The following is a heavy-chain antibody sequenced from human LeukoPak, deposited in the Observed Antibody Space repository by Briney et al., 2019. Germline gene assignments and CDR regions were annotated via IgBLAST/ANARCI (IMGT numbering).Heavy chain of an antibody. CDR3: ARGRILTAYLGLDY. CDR1: GGSFSGYY. D-gene: IGHD3-9*01. Sequence: SETLSLTCAVYGGSFSGYYWSWIRQPPGKGLEWIGEINHSGSTNYNPSLKSRVTISVDTSKNQFSLKLSSVTAADTAVYYCARGRILTAYLGLDYWRQGTLVTVSS. V-gene: IGHV4-34*01. CDR2: INHSGST. J-gene: IGHJ4*02.